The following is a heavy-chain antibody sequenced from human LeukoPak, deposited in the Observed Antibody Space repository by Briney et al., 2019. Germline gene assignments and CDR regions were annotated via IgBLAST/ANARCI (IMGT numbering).Heavy chain of an antibody. J-gene: IGHJ3*02. CDR2: MNPNSGNT. CDR3: ARGSGPSGAFDI. D-gene: IGHD3-10*01. V-gene: IGHV1-8*01. Sequence: APVKVSCKASGYTFTSYDINWVRQATGQGLEWMGWMNPNSGNTGYAQKFQGRVTMTRNTSISTAYMELSSLRSEDTAVYYCARGSGPSGAFDIWGQGTMVTVSS. CDR1: GYTFTSYD.